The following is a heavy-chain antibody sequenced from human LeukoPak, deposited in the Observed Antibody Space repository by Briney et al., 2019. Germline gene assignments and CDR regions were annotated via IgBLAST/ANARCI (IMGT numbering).Heavy chain of an antibody. Sequence: SETLSLTCTVSGDSVSSGSYYWGWIRQPPGEGLEWIGTIYYSGDTYYNPSLESRVTISVDTSKNQFSLKLSSVTAADTAVYYCARVLWFGESKKGYSYYTDVWGKGTTVTVSS. CDR1: GDSVSSGSYY. V-gene: IGHV4-39*01. D-gene: IGHD3-10*01. CDR2: IYYSGDT. J-gene: IGHJ6*03. CDR3: ARVLWFGESKKGYSYYTDV.